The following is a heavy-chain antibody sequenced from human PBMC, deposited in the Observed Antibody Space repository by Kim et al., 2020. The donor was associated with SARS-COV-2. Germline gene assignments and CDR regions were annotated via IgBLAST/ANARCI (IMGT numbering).Heavy chain of an antibody. Sequence: ASVKVSYKPSGYTFTTKEIHWVRQAPGQRLEWMGWINAGNGNTKYSQNFQGRVTITRDTSASTAYMELSSLRSEDTAVYYCARGGGRYVDWLLGLDAFDIWGQGTMVTVSS. D-gene: IGHD3-9*01. J-gene: IGHJ3*02. V-gene: IGHV1-3*01. CDR1: GYTFTTKE. CDR3: ARGGGRYVDWLLGLDAFDI. CDR2: INAGNGNT.